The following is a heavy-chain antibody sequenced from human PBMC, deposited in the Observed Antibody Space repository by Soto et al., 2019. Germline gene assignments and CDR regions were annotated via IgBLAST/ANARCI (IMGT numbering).Heavy chain of an antibody. CDR3: ARRSAAISYNWFDP. D-gene: IGHD2-2*01. CDR2: IYHSGST. Sequence: TLSLTCAVSGGSISSGGYSWSWIRQPPGKGLEWIGYIYHSGSTYYNPSLKSRVTISVDRSKNQFSLKLSSVTAADTAVYYCARRSAAISYNWFDPWGQGTLVTVSS. V-gene: IGHV4-30-2*01. J-gene: IGHJ5*02. CDR1: GGSISSGGYS.